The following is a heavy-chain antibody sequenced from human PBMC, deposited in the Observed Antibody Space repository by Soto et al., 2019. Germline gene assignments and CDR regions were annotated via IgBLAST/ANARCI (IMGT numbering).Heavy chain of an antibody. CDR1: GGTFSSYA. CDR2: IIPIFGTA. V-gene: IGHV1-69*13. CDR3: ARVRQQRLRPPRYGRAV. D-gene: IGHD6-25*01. Sequence: SVKVSCKASGGTFSSYAISWVRQAPGQGLEWMGGIIPIFGTANYAQKFQGRVTITADESTSTAYMELSSLRSEDTAVYYCARVRQQRLRPPRYGRAVWGQGTTVTASS. J-gene: IGHJ6*02.